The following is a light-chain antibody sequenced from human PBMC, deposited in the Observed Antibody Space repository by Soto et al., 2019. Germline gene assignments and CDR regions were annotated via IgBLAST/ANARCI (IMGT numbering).Light chain of an antibody. Sequence: DTQMTQSPSTLSAFVGDRVTITCRASQSISLWLAWYQQKPGKAPRLLIYDVSTLESGVPSRFSGSGSGTEFSLTIKSLEPDDFATYYCQQYNSYSWTFGQGTKVDIK. CDR2: DVS. CDR3: QQYNSYSWT. V-gene: IGKV1-5*01. J-gene: IGKJ1*01. CDR1: QSISLW.